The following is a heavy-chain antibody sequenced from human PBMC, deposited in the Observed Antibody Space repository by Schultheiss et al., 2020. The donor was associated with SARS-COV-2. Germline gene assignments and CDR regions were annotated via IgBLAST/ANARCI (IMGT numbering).Heavy chain of an antibody. CDR3: ARGAILGVVTGDY. CDR1: GYTFTSYG. CDR2: ISAYNGNT. D-gene: IGHD3-3*01. V-gene: IGHV1-18*01. Sequence: GESLKISCKTSGYTFTSYGISWVRQAPGQGLEWMGWISAYNGNTNYAQKLQGRVTMTTDTSTSTAYMELRSLRSDDTAVYYCARGAILGVVTGDYWGQGTLVTVSS. J-gene: IGHJ4*02.